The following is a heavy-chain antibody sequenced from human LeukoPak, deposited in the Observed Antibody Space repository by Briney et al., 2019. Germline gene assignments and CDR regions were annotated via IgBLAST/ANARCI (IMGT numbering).Heavy chain of an antibody. CDR2: IYTSGST. V-gene: IGHV4-61*02. CDR1: GGSISSGSYY. D-gene: IGHD5-24*01. Sequence: ASETLSLTCTVSGGSISSGSYYWSWIRQPAGKGLEWIGRIYTSGSTNYNPSLKSRVTISVDTSKNQFSLKLSSVTAADTAVYYCARDTMPYNWFDPWGQGTLVTVSS. J-gene: IGHJ5*02. CDR3: ARDTMPYNWFDP.